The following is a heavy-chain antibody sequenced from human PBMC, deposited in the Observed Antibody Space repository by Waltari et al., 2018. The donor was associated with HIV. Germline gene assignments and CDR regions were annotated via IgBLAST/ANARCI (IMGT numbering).Heavy chain of an antibody. D-gene: IGHD3-16*01. Sequence: QVQLIQSTSEVKRPGASVTVSCKVSGYPLSDLSMQWVRQGREHRLEWIGGFDPKNGKHVFSQRFWGRVSLAEETVKDTAHLELIRLTSDDTAVYYCVALYDESPLYSGFWGQGTLVTVS. V-gene: IGHV1-24*01. J-gene: IGHJ4*02. CDR3: VALYDESPLYSGF. CDR2: FDPKNGKH. CDR1: GYPLSDLS.